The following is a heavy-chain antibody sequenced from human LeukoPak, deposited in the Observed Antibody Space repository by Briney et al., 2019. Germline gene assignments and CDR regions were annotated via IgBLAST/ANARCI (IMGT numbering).Heavy chain of an antibody. Sequence: ASVKVSCKASGYTFTGYYMHWVRQALGQGLEWMGWINPNSGGTNYAQKFQGRVTMTRDTSISTAYMELSRLRSDDTAVYYCATSSTVVTLVDYWGQGTLVTVSS. CDR1: GYTFTGYY. CDR2: INPNSGGT. V-gene: IGHV1-2*02. D-gene: IGHD4-23*01. CDR3: ATSSTVVTLVDY. J-gene: IGHJ4*02.